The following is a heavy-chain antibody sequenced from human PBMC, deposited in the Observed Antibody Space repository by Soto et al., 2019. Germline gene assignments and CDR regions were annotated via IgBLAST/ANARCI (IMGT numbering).Heavy chain of an antibody. Sequence: SETLSLTCALSGGSISGFYWSWIRQSPEKGLEWIGYIRYTGTTKYNPSLKGRVTKSVDTSKNQFSLTLNSVAAADTAVYYCAYTADRGSFDSWGQGTLVTVSS. CDR3: AYTADRGSFDS. CDR2: IRYTGTT. D-gene: IGHD5-18*01. CDR1: GGSISGFY. J-gene: IGHJ4*02. V-gene: IGHV4-59*01.